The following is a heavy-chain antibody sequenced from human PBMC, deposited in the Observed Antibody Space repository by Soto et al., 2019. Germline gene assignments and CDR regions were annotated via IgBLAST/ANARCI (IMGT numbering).Heavy chain of an antibody. Sequence: QLVESGGGVVQPGGSLRLSCATSGFSFTHYTINWVRQAPGKGLEWVAVMSYDGTNENYADSVKGRFTISRDNSKTTVYVQMNSLTPEDTALYYCARKWGTYSSASLDFWGLGTLVTVSS. V-gene: IGHV3-30*04. J-gene: IGHJ4*02. D-gene: IGHD6-19*01. CDR2: MSYDGTNE. CDR1: GFSFTHYT. CDR3: ARKWGTYSSASLDF.